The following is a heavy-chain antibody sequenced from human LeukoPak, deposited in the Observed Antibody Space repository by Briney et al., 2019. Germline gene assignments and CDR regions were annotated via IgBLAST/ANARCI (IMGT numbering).Heavy chain of an antibody. V-gene: IGHV3-23*01. CDR3: AKRPYYYDSSGYYSY. D-gene: IGHD3-22*01. CDR2: ISGSGGST. CDR1: GFTFSSYA. J-gene: IGHJ4*02. Sequence: PVGSLRLSCAASGFTFSSYAMSWVRQAPGKGLEWVSAISGSGGSTYYADSVKGRFTISRDNSKNTLYLQMNSLRAEDTAVYYCAKRPYYYDSSGYYSYWGQGTLVTVSS.